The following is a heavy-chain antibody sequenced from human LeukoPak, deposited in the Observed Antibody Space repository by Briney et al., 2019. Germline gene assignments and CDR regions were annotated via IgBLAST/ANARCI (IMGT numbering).Heavy chain of an antibody. V-gene: IGHV3-30*02. CDR3: AKDKSIAAPVYYMDV. CDR2: IGYDGSNK. Sequence: PGGSLRLSCAASGFTFSSYGMHWVRQAPGKGLEWVAFIGYDGSNKYYADSVKGRFTISRDNSKNTLYLQMNSLRAEDTAVYYCAKDKSIAAPVYYMDVWGKGTTVTVSS. D-gene: IGHD6-6*01. J-gene: IGHJ6*03. CDR1: GFTFSSYG.